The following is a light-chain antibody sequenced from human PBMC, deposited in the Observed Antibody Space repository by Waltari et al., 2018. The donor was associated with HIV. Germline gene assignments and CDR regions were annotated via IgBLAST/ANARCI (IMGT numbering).Light chain of an antibody. CDR2: EVS. V-gene: IGLV2-8*01. J-gene: IGLJ3*02. CDR1: SSDAGDDNY. CDR3: SSYAGSSTWV. Sequence: QSALTQPPSASGSPGQSVTISCTGISSDAGDDNYVSWYQQSPGKAPKFIIYEVSKAPSGVPDRFSGSKSGNTASLTVSGLQADDEADYYCSSYAGSSTWVFGGGTKLTVL.